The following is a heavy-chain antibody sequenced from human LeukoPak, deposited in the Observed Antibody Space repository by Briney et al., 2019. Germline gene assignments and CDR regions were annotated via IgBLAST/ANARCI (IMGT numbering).Heavy chain of an antibody. CDR2: IYHSGST. V-gene: IGHV4-38-2*02. CDR3: ARGRDAFDI. Sequence: SETLSLTCTVSGYSISSGYYWGWIRQPPGKGPEWIGSIYHSGSTYYNPSLKSRVTISVDTSKNQFSLKLSSVTAADTAVYYCARGRDAFDIWGQGTMVTVSS. J-gene: IGHJ3*02. CDR1: GYSISSGYY.